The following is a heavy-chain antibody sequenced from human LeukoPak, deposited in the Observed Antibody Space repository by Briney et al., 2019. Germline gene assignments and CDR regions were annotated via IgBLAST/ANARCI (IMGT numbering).Heavy chain of an antibody. CDR3: ARTRGYGAYCGGDCYPLDY. J-gene: IGHJ4*02. CDR2: IYYSGIT. V-gene: IGHV4-59*01. Sequence: PSETLSLTCTVSGGSISNYYWSWIRQPPGKGLEWIGFIYYSGITNYNPSLKSRVTLSVDTSNNQFSLKLSSVTAADTAMYYCARTRGYGAYCGGDCYPLDYWGQGTLVTVSS. D-gene: IGHD2-21*02. CDR1: GGSISNYY.